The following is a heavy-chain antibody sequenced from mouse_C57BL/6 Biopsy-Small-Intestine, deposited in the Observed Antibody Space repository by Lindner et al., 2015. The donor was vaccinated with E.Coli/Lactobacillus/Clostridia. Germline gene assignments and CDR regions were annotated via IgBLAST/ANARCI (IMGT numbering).Heavy chain of an antibody. CDR1: GFSLITYG. V-gene: IGHV2-3*01. Sequence: VQLQESGPGLVAPSQSLSITCTVSGFSLITYGVSWVRQPPGKGLEWLGVIWGDGSTNYHSALISRLSISKDNSKSQVFLKLNSLQTDDTATYYCAIYGSSYLGWYFDVWGTGTTVTVSS. D-gene: IGHD1-1*01. CDR3: AIYGSSYLGWYFDV. CDR2: IWGDGST. J-gene: IGHJ1*03.